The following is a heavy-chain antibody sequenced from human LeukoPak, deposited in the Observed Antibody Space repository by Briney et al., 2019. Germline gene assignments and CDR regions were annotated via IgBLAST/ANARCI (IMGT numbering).Heavy chain of an antibody. CDR3: ARDDGRYFDRLGHDAFDI. V-gene: IGHV1-69*13. CDR2: IIPIFGTS. Sequence: SVKVSCKASGYTFTSYYMHWVRQAPGQGLEWMGGIIPIFGTSNYAQKFQGRVTITADESTSTAYMELSSLRSEDTAVYYCARDDGRYFDRLGHDAFDIWGQGTLVTVSS. D-gene: IGHD3-9*01. CDR1: GYTFTSYY. J-gene: IGHJ3*02.